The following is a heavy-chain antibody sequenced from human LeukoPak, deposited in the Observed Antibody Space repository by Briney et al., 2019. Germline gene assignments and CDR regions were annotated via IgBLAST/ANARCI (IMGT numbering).Heavy chain of an antibody. Sequence: SETLSLTCTVSGGSISSDYCSCIRQPPGKGLEWIGNIYYSGSTNYNPSLKSRVTISVDTSKNQISLKVSSVTAADTAVYYCASYDYHDSSGHYSDFWGQGTLVTVSS. CDR3: ASYDYHDSSGHYSDF. J-gene: IGHJ4*02. V-gene: IGHV4-59*08. CDR2: IYYSGST. CDR1: GGSISSDY. D-gene: IGHD3-22*01.